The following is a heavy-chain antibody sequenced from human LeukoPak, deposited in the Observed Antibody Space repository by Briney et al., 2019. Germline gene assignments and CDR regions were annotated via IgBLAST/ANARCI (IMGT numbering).Heavy chain of an antibody. CDR1: GFTFSSYW. D-gene: IGHD3-22*01. V-gene: IGHV3-7*03. CDR3: ASMGYYYDSSGYYRY. CDR2: INHNGNVN. J-gene: IGHJ4*02. Sequence: GGSLRLSCAASGFTFSSYWMNWARQAPGKGLEWVASINHNGNVNYYVDSVKGRFTISRDNAKNSLYLQMNSLRAEDTAVYYCASMGYYYDSSGYYRYWGQGTLVTVSS.